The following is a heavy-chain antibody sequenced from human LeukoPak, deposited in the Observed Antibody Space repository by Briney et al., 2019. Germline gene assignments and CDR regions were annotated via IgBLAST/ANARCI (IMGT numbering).Heavy chain of an antibody. CDR2: INHSGST. D-gene: IGHD3-3*01. Sequence: PSETLSLTCAVYGGSFSGYYWSWIRQPPGKGLEWIGEINHSGSTNYNPSLKSRVTISVDTSKNQFSLKLSSVTAADTAVYYCARDPGNYDFWSGYLLDAFDIWGQGTMVTVSS. CDR3: ARDPGNYDFWSGYLLDAFDI. J-gene: IGHJ3*02. V-gene: IGHV4-34*01. CDR1: GGSFSGYY.